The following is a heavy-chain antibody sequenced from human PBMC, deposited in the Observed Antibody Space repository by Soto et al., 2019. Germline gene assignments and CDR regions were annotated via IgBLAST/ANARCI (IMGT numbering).Heavy chain of an antibody. CDR2: ISGSGGST. J-gene: IGHJ4*02. Sequence: EVQLLESGGGLVQPGGSLRLSCAASGFTFSSYAMSWVRQAPGKGLEWVSAISGSGGSTYYADSVKGRFTISRDNSKNTLYLQMNSLRAEDTAVYYCEKQRFLEWFPFDYWGQGSLVTVSS. D-gene: IGHD3-3*01. V-gene: IGHV3-23*01. CDR1: GFTFSSYA. CDR3: EKQRFLEWFPFDY.